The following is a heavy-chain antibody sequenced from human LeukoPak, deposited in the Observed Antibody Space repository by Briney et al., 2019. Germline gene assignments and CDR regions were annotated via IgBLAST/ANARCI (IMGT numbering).Heavy chain of an antibody. CDR2: INPSGGRT. D-gene: IGHD6-19*01. V-gene: IGHV1-46*01. J-gene: IGHJ4*02. CDR1: GYTFINYY. CDR3: ARDPNYGRSDWYYFDC. Sequence: ASVKVSCKASGYTFINYYMHWVRQAPGQGLEWMGIINPSGGRTSYAQKFQGRVTMTRDTSTSTVYMELSSLRSEDTAVYYCARDPNYGRSDWYYFDCWGQGTLVTVSS.